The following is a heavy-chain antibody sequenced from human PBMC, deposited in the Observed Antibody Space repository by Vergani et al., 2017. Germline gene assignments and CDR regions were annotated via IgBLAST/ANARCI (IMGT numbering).Heavy chain of an antibody. Sequence: QVDLVQSGGGVVQPGGSLRLSCVVSGFTFSDYGMHWVRQAPGKGLEWVAFIEYNGKNIYYADSVKGRFNVSRDNSKNTVYLQMNGLRPEDTGLYFCAKEGPVTASGDYWGQGAPVTVSS. CDR2: IEYNGKNI. V-gene: IGHV3-30*02. J-gene: IGHJ4*02. CDR1: GFTFSDYG. CDR3: AKEGPVTASGDY. D-gene: IGHD6-13*01.